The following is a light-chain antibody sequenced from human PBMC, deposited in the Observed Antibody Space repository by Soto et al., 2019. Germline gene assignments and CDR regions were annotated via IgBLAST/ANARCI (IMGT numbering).Light chain of an antibody. Sequence: EIVLTQSPATLSLSPGERATLSCRASQTVGRSLAWYQQKPGQAPRLLISDASNRATGIPARFSGSGSGTDFTLTISSLESEDFAIYFCQQRFNWPLTFGQGTRLE. J-gene: IGKJ5*01. CDR1: QTVGRS. CDR3: QQRFNWPLT. CDR2: DAS. V-gene: IGKV3-11*01.